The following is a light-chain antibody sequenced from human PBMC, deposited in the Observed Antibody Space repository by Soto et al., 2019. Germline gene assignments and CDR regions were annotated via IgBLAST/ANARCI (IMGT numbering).Light chain of an antibody. CDR3: QQRNDWQLT. J-gene: IGKJ4*01. Sequence: DIVLTQSPATLSLSPGGGVSLTCRASQSINNWLAWYQRRPGQPPRLLIFDGATRATTIPARCSSSGAAAEVTLTISSLVPEDFVVYYCQQRNDWQLTFGGGTKVDIK. CDR1: QSINNW. CDR2: DGA. V-gene: IGKV3-11*01.